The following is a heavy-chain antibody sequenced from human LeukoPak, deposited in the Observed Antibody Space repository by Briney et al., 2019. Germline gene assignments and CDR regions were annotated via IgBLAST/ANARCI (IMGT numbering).Heavy chain of an antibody. CDR1: GGAFISYA. J-gene: IGHJ6*03. CDR2: IIPIFGTA. V-gene: IGHV1-69*06. D-gene: IGHD3-10*01. CDR3: ARSRKYYYGSGSYHSPPGEDYYYYYMDV. Sequence: ASVKVSCKASGGAFISYAISWVRQAPGQGLEWMGGIIPIFGTANYAQKFQGRVTITADKSTSTAYMELSSLRSEDTAVYYCARSRKYYYGSGSYHSPPGEDYYYYYMDVWGKGTTVTVSS.